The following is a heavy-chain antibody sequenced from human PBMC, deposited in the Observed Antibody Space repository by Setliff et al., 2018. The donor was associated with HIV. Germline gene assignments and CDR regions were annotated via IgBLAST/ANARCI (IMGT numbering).Heavy chain of an antibody. D-gene: IGHD2-8*01. J-gene: IGHJ3*02. CDR2: ISAYNGNT. V-gene: IGHV1-18*01. CDR3: ASKVHCTNGVCLDAFDI. Sequence: ASVKVSCKASGYSFAISWVRQAPGQGLEWMGWISAYNGNTNYAQKLQGRVTMTRDTSITTAYMELSRLRSDDTAVYYCASKVHCTNGVCLDAFDIWGQGTMVTVSS. CDR1: GYSFA.